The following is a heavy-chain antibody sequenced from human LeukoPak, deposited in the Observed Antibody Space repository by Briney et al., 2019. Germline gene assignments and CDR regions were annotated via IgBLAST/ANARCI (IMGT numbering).Heavy chain of an antibody. V-gene: IGHV4-34*01. J-gene: IGHJ6*02. CDR1: GGSFSGYY. Sequence: SETLSLTCAVYGGSFSGYYWSWIRQPPGKGLEWIGEINHSGSTNYNPSLKSRVTISVDTSKNQFSLKLSSVTAADTAVYYCASAPAGSGWDSYEDYGMDVWGQGTTVTVSS. D-gene: IGHD6-19*01. CDR2: INHSGST. CDR3: ASAPAGSGWDSYEDYGMDV.